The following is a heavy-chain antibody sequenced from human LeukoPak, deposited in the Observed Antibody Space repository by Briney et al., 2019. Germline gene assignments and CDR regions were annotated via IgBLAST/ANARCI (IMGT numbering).Heavy chain of an antibody. CDR2: IYYTGST. Sequence: SETLSLTCTISGGSVSDYYWSWIRQSPGKGLEWIGYIYYTGSTTYNPSLKSRVTMSADTSKNQFSLKLSSVTAADTAVYYCAREGYYYYYMDVWGKGTTVTISS. V-gene: IGHV4-59*02. CDR1: GGSVSDYY. CDR3: AREGYYYYYMDV. J-gene: IGHJ6*03.